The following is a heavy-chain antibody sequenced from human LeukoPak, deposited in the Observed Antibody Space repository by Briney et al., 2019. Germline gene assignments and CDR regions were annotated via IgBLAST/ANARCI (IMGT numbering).Heavy chain of an antibody. CDR1: GFTFSSYA. D-gene: IGHD3-22*01. J-gene: IGHJ4*02. V-gene: IGHV3-30-3*01. CDR3: ARGTMIVVEY. Sequence: GGSLRLSCAASGFTFSSYAMHWVRQAPGKGLEWVAVISYDGSNKYYADSVKGRFTISRDNSKNTLYLQMNSLRAEDTAVYYCARGTMIVVEYWGQGTLVTVSS. CDR2: ISYDGSNK.